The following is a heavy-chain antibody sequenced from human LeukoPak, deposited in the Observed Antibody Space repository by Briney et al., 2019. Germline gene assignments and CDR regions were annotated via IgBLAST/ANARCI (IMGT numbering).Heavy chain of an antibody. CDR2: ISYDGSNK. D-gene: IGHD2-2*01. V-gene: IGHV3-30*18. CDR1: GFTFSSYG. Sequence: GGSLRLSCAASGFTFSSYGMHWVRQAPGKGLEWVAVISYDGSNKYYADSVKGRFTTSRDNSKNTLYLQMNSLRAEDTAVYYCAKFPRYCSSTSCFPPWGQGTLVTVSS. J-gene: IGHJ5*02. CDR3: AKFPRYCSSTSCFPP.